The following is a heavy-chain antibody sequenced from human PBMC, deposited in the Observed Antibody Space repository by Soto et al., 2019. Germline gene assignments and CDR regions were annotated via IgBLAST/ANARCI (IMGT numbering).Heavy chain of an antibody. J-gene: IGHJ6*02. CDR2: ISYDGSNK. V-gene: IGHV3-30-3*01. Sequence: QVQLVESGGGVVQPGRSLRLSCAASGFTFSSYAMHWVRQAPGKGLEWVAVISYDGSNKYYADSVKGRFTISRDNSKNTLYLQMNSLRAEDTAVYYCARDMESGYSGYGTHYYGMDVWGQGTTVTVSS. CDR3: ARDMESGYSGYGTHYYGMDV. D-gene: IGHD5-12*01. CDR1: GFTFSSYA.